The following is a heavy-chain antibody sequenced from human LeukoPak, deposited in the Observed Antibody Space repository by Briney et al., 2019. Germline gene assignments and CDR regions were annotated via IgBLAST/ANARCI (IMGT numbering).Heavy chain of an antibody. J-gene: IGHJ4*02. V-gene: IGHV1-2*02. D-gene: IGHD1-26*01. CDR1: GYIFTAFY. Sequence: GASVKVSCKTSGYIFTAFYIHWLRQAPGQGLEWMGWVHPDSGVTYYEQKFQGRVTMTRDTSISTAYMDLSRLRSDDTAVYYCARGSIVGATFDYFDYWGQGTLVTVSS. CDR2: VHPDSGVT. CDR3: ARGSIVGATFDYFDY.